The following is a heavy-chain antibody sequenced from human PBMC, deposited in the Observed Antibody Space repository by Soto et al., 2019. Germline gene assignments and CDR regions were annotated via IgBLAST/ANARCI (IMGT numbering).Heavy chain of an antibody. CDR2: INPSGGRT. D-gene: IGHD4-17*01. V-gene: IGHV1-46*03. Sequence: QVQLVQSGAEVKMPGASVKVSCKASGYSFTNYYVHWVRQAPGQGLEWMGIINPSGGRTTYAQRFQGRVTMTRDTSTSTVYMELSSLRSEDTAVYFCAREEGEEGPTDYYYGLDVWGQGTTVTVSS. CDR3: AREEGEEGPTDYYYGLDV. CDR1: GYSFTNYY. J-gene: IGHJ6*02.